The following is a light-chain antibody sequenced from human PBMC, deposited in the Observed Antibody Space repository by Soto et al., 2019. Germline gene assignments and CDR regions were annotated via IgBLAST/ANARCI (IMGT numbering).Light chain of an antibody. V-gene: IGKV1-5*03. CDR1: QTIRSW. J-gene: IGKJ1*01. CDR2: KAS. CDR3: QHYNSYSEA. Sequence: DNQMTPSPSTLSGSVGDRVTITCRTSQTIRSWLAWYQQKPEKAPKLLIYKASTLKSGVPSRFRGSGSGTEFTLTICSLQPDDFATYYCQHYNSYSEAFGQGTKV.